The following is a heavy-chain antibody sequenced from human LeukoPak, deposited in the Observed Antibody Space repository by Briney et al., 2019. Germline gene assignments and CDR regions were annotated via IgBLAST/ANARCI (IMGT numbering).Heavy chain of an antibody. V-gene: IGHV4-39*01. J-gene: IGHJ4*02. D-gene: IGHD1-26*01. Sequence: SETLSLTCSVSGASVSGGTYYWGWIRQPPGKGLGWIGSIYYTGSTYDNPSLKSRFPISVDTSKNQFSLKLSSVTAADTAVYYCARRGGSGRAFDYWGQGTLVTVSS. CDR1: GASVSGGTYY. CDR2: IYYTGST. CDR3: ARRGGSGRAFDY.